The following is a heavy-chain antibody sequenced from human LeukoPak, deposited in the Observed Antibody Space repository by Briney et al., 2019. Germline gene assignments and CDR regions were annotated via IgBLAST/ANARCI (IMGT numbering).Heavy chain of an antibody. CDR2: ISGSGHST. CDR3: AKVGIVGATKTYFDY. D-gene: IGHD1-26*01. J-gene: IGHJ4*02. CDR1: GFTFSSYA. Sequence: GGSLRLSCAASGFTFSSYAMSWVRQAPGKGLEWVSAISGSGHSTYYADSVKGQFTISRDNSKNTLYLQMNSLRAEDTAIYYCAKVGIVGATKTYFDYWGQGTLVTVSS. V-gene: IGHV3-23*01.